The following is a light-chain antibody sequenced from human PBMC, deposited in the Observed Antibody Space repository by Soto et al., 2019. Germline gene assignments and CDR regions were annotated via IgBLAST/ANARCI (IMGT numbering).Light chain of an antibody. Sequence: SYELTQPLSVSVGLGQTARITCEENNIESKNVNWYQQKPGQAPVVVMYRDRKRPSGVPGRFSGSNSGNTATLTISEAQAGDEADYFCQVWDSNTVVFGGGTKLTVL. CDR1: NIESKN. J-gene: IGLJ2*01. CDR3: QVWDSNTVV. CDR2: RDR. V-gene: IGLV3-9*01.